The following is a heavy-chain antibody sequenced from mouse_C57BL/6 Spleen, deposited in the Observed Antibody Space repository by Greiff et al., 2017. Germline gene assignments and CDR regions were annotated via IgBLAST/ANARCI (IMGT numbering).Heavy chain of an antibody. CDR2: INPSSGYT. Sequence: VKLMESGAELAKPGASVKLSCKASGYTFTSYWTHWVKQRPGQGLEWIGYINPSSGYTKYNQKFKDKATLTADKSSSTAYMQLSSLTYADAAVYYCAKGAWFAYWGQGTLVTVSA. V-gene: IGHV1-7*01. J-gene: IGHJ3*01. CDR1: GYTFTSYW. CDR3: AKGAWFAY.